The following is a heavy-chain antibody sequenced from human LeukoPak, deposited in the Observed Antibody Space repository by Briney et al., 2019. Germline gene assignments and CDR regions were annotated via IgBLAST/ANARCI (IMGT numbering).Heavy chain of an antibody. V-gene: IGHV3-33*01. CDR2: IWYDGSNK. Sequence: GGSLRLSCAASGFTFSSYGMHWVRQAPGKGLEWVAVIWYDGSNKYYADSVKGRFTISRDNSKNTLYLQMNSLRAEDTAVYYCARSPTYYYGMDVWGQGTTVTVSS. J-gene: IGHJ6*02. CDR1: GFTFSSYG. CDR3: ARSPTYYYGMDV.